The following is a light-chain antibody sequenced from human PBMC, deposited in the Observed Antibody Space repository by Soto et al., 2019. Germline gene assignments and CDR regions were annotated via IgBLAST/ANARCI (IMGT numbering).Light chain of an antibody. CDR2: EVT. V-gene: IGLV2-14*03. Sequence: QSVLTQPASVSGSPGQSITISCTGTSSDVGGYNLASWYQQHPGEAPKLMIYEVTNRPSGVSNRFSGSKSGNTASLTISGLQAEDEADYYCSSYIPRITDWAFGGGTKVTVL. J-gene: IGLJ3*02. CDR3: SSYIPRITDWA. CDR1: SSDVGGYNL.